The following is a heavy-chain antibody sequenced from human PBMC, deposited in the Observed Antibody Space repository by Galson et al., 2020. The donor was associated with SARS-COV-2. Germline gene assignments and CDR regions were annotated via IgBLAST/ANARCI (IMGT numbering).Heavy chain of an antibody. CDR2: ISYDGSNK. CDR1: GFTFSSYG. J-gene: IGHJ6*02. Sequence: GESLKISCAASGFTFSSYGMHWVRQAPGKGLEWVAVISYDGSNKYYADSVKGRFTISRDNSKNTLYLQMNSLRAEDTAVYYCAKVVSVVVPGMDVWGQGTTVTVSS. V-gene: IGHV3-30*18. D-gene: IGHD2-15*01. CDR3: AKVVSVVVPGMDV.